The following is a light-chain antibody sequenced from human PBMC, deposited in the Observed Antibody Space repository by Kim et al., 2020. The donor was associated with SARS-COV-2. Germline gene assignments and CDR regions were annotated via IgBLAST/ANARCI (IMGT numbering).Light chain of an antibody. CDR1: INDVGYSNY. CDR3: SSYTTSSTLV. J-gene: IGLJ2*01. CDR2: DVT. Sequence: QSALTQPASVSGSPGHSITISYTGSINDVGYSNYVSWYQQYPGKAPKLMIYDVTLRPPGVSNRFSGSKSGSTASLTISGLQAEDEADYYCSSYTTSSTLVFGAGTKVTVL. V-gene: IGLV2-14*01.